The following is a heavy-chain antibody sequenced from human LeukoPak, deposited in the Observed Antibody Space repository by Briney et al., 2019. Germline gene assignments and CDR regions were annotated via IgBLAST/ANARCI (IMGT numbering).Heavy chain of an antibody. J-gene: IGHJ4*02. V-gene: IGHV4-59*08. CDR2: IYYSGST. D-gene: IGHD3-16*02. CDR1: CGPISRYY. CDR3: VRYMVTVGGVIAADD. Sequence: SETLSLTYSVSCGPISRYYWSWIRQPPGKGLGWIGYIYYSGSTSYNPSLKRRVTISVDTSENQSSLRLSSVTAADTAVYYCVRYMVTVGGVIAADDWGQGTMVIVSS.